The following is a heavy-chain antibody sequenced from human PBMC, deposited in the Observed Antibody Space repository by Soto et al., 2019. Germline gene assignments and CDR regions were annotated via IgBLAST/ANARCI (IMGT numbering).Heavy chain of an antibody. J-gene: IGHJ5*02. CDR1: GGSISSGGYS. D-gene: IGHD2-2*01. V-gene: IGHV4-30-2*01. CDR3: ARVVVLVPAATYNWFDP. Sequence: SETLSLTCAVSGGSISSGGYSWSWIRQPPGKGLEWIGYIYHSGSTYYNPSLKSRVTISVDRSKNQFSLKLSSVTAADTVVYYCARVVVLVPAATYNWFDPWGQGTLVTVSS. CDR2: IYHSGST.